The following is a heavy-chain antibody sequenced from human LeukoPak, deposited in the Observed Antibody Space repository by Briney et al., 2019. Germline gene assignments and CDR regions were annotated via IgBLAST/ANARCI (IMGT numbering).Heavy chain of an antibody. J-gene: IGHJ5*02. CDR3: ARAPPLYIVATTLNWFDP. D-gene: IGHD5-12*01. CDR1: GGTVSSYA. CDR2: IIPIFGTA. Sequence: GASVKVSCKASGGTVSSYAISWVRQATGQGLEWMGGIIPIFGTANYAQKFQGRVTITTDESTSTAYIELSSLRSEDTAVYYCARAPPLYIVATTLNWFDPWGQGTLVTVSS. V-gene: IGHV1-69*05.